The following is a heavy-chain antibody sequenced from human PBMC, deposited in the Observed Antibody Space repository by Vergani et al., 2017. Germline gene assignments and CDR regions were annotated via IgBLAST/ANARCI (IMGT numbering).Heavy chain of an antibody. Sequence: QVQLQESGPGLVKPSETLSLTCTVSGGSISSYYWSWIRQPPGKGLEWIGYINYSGSTNYNPSLKSRVTISVDTSKNQFSLKLSSVTAADTAVYYCARGDGSSDNWFDPWGQGTLVTVSS. V-gene: IGHV4-59*01. J-gene: IGHJ5*02. CDR2: INYSGST. CDR3: ARGDGSSDNWFDP. D-gene: IGHD6-13*01. CDR1: GGSISSYY.